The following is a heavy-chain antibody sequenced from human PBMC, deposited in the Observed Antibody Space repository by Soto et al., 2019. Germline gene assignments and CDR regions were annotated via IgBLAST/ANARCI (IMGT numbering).Heavy chain of an antibody. J-gene: IGHJ4*02. CDR1: GYTFTTYD. V-gene: IGHV1-18*01. CDR3: TRTPRGAGTFDY. D-gene: IGHD2-15*01. CDR2: ISDYSGDK. Sequence: ASVKVSCKASGYTFTTYDLSWVRQAPGQGLEWLGWISDYSGDKKFAQKVQGRVTMTTDTSTSTAYLELRSLRSDDTAGYYCTRTPRGAGTFDYWGQGTLVTVSS.